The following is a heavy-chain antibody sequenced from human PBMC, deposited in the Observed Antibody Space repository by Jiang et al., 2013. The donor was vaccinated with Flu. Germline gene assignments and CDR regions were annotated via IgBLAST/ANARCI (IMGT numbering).Heavy chain of an antibody. CDR3: ARSRTLLRYFDGPHGLSRNWFDP. J-gene: IGHJ5*02. V-gene: IGHV7-4-1*01. CDR2: INTNTGNP. D-gene: IGHD3-9*01. CDR1: GYTFTSYA. Sequence: QSGSELKKPGASVKVSCKASGYTFTSYAMNWVRQAPGQGLEWMGWINTNTGNPTYAQGFTGRFVFSLDTSVSTAYLQICSLKAEDTAVYYCARSRTLLRYFDGPHGLSRNWFDPWGQGTLVTVSS.